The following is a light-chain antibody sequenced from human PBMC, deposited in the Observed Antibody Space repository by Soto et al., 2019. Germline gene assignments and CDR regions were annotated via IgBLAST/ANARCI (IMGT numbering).Light chain of an antibody. CDR3: QSYDSSLSVHVV. CDR2: GNS. CDR1: SSNIGAGYD. V-gene: IGLV1-40*01. J-gene: IGLJ2*01. Sequence: QSVLTQPPSVSGAPGQRVTISCTGSSSNIGAGYDVHWYQQLPGTAPKLLIYGNSNRPSGVPDRFSGSKSGTSASLAITGLQAEDEADYYCQSYDSSLSVHVVFGGGPMLTVL.